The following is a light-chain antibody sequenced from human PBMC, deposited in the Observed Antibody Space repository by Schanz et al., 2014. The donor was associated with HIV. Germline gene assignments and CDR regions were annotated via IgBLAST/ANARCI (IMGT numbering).Light chain of an antibody. Sequence: IQLTQSPSSLSASVGDRVTITCRASQGISSYLAWYQQKPGKAPKLLIYGASTLQSGVPSRFSGSGSGADFNLTISCLQSEDFATYFCQQSYSYPRTFGQGTKVEI. J-gene: IGKJ1*01. CDR1: QGISSY. V-gene: IGKV1-9*01. CDR2: GAS. CDR3: QQSYSYPRT.